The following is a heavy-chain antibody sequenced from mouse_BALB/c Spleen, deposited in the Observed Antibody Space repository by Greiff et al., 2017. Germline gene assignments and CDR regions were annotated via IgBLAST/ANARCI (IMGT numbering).Heavy chain of an antibody. CDR3: ARSYRYGTSIFDV. Sequence: QVQLQQSGPELVKPGASVRISCKASGYTFTSYYIHWVKQRPGQGLEWIGWIYPGNVNTKYNEKFKGKATLTADKSSSTAYMQLSSLTSEDSAVYFCARSYRYGTSIFDVWGAGTTVTVSS. V-gene: IGHV1S56*01. D-gene: IGHD2-14*01. J-gene: IGHJ1*01. CDR1: GYTFTSYY. CDR2: IYPGNVNT.